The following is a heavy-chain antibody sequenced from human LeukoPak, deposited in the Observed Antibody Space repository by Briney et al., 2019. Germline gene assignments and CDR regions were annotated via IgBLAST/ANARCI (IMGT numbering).Heavy chain of an antibody. V-gene: IGHV4-34*01. CDR3: ARGRFGSSWYNY. J-gene: IGHJ4*02. CDR1: GGSFSGYY. Sequence: SETLSLTCAVYGGSFSGYYWSWIRQPPGKGLEWIGEINHSGSTNYNPSLKSRVTISVDTSKNQFSLKLSSVTAADTAVYYCARGRFGSSWYNYWGQGTLVTVSS. CDR2: INHSGST. D-gene: IGHD6-13*01.